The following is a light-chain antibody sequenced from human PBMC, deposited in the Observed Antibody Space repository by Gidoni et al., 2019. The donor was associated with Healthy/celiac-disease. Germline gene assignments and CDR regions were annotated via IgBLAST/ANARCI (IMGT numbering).Light chain of an antibody. CDR3: MQALQTLLT. V-gene: IGKV2-28*01. J-gene: IGKJ1*01. CDR2: LGS. CDR1: QSLLHSNGYNY. Sequence: DIVMNQSPLSLPVTPGEPASISCRSSQSLLHSNGYNYLDWYLQKPGQSPQLLIYLGSNRASGVPDRFSGSGSGTDFTLKISRVEAEDVGVYYCMQALQTLLTFGQGTKVEIK.